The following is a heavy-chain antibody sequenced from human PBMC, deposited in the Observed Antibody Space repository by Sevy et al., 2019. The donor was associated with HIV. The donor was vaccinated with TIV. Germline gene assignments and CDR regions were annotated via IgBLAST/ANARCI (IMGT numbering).Heavy chain of an antibody. CDR3: ARSYGDYIFDAFDI. CDR1: GFTFSSYS. Sequence: GGSLRLSCAASGFTFSSYSMNWVRQAPGKGLEWVSYISSSSSTIYYADSVKGRFTISRDNAKNSLYLQMNSLRAEDTAVYYCARSYGDYIFDAFDIWGQGTMVTVSS. CDR2: ISSSSSTI. V-gene: IGHV3-48*01. J-gene: IGHJ3*02. D-gene: IGHD4-17*01.